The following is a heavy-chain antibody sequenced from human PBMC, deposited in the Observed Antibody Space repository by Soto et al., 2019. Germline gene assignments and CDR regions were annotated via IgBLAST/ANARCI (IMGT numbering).Heavy chain of an antibody. Sequence: ASVNASCKASGYTFTIYGIIWVRQAPGQGLELMGWISAYNGNTNYAQKLQGRVTMTTDTSTSTAYMELRSLRSDDTAVYYCARRGGYFDSANYLAYGGLGTLVTVSS. J-gene: IGHJ4*02. CDR1: GYTFTIYG. CDR2: ISAYNGNT. CDR3: ARRGGYFDSANYLAY. V-gene: IGHV1-18*01. D-gene: IGHD3-22*01.